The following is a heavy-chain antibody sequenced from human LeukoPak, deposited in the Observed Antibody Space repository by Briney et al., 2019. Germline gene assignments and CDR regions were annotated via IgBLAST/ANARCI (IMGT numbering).Heavy chain of an antibody. CDR1: GFTFSSYG. D-gene: IGHD5-18*01. CDR3: AKDSTWIQLEGYFDY. Sequence: GGSLRLSCSASGFTFSSYGIHWVRQAPGKGLEWVAFTRYDGSNEYYSDSVKGRFTTSRDNSRNTVYLQINSLRADDTAVYYCAKDSTWIQLEGYFDYWGQGTLVTVSS. J-gene: IGHJ4*02. CDR2: TRYDGSNE. V-gene: IGHV3-30*02.